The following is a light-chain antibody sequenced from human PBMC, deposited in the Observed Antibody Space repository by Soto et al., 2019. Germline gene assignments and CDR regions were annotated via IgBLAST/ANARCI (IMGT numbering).Light chain of an antibody. V-gene: IGLV2-14*01. CDR3: NSYTTGSTYV. CDR1: LSDVGRFNY. Sequence: QSALTQPASVSAALGQSITISCTGTLSDVGRFNYVSWYQQHPGKAPKLIIYEVTYRPSGISNRFSGSKSGNTASLTISGLQADDEADYYCNSYTTGSTYVFGTGTKLTVL. J-gene: IGLJ1*01. CDR2: EVT.